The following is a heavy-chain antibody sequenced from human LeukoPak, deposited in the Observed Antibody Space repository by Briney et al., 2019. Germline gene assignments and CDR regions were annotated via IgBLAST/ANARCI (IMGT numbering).Heavy chain of an antibody. CDR3: AREISSWYEGFDY. J-gene: IGHJ4*02. D-gene: IGHD6-13*01. V-gene: IGHV3-74*01. Sequence: GGSLRLSCAASGFTFSSYWMHWVRQAPGKGLVWVSRINSDGSSTSYADSVKGRFTISRDNAKNSLYLQMNSLRAEDTAVYYCAREISSWYEGFDYWGQGTLVTVSS. CDR1: GFTFSSYW. CDR2: INSDGSST.